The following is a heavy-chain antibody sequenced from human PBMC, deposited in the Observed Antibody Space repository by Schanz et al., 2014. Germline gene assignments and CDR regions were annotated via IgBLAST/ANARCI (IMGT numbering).Heavy chain of an antibody. CDR2: VHPGGST. Sequence: EVQLVASGGGLVQPGGSLRLSCAASGFNFNNFAMTWVRQAPGKGLEWVSFVHPGGSTYYPDSVKGRFTISRDNAKNSLFLQMNSLRAEDTAVYYCLAPDYGMDVWGQGTTVTVSS. CDR3: LAPDYGMDV. J-gene: IGHJ6*02. CDR1: GFNFNNFA. V-gene: IGHV3-23*03.